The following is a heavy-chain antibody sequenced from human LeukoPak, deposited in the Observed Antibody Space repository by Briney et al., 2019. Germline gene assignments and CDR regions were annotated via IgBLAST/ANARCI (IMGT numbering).Heavy chain of an antibody. CDR1: GFTFNNYA. CDR3: ASGVNYFDY. Sequence: GGSLRLSCAASGFTFNNYAMHWVRQAPGKGLEWVAVVTYDGNNQYYADSVKGRFTVSRDNSRNTVNLQMNSLRGEDTAVYYCASGVNYFDYWGQGTLVTVSS. D-gene: IGHD3-3*01. J-gene: IGHJ4*02. V-gene: IGHV3-30-3*01. CDR2: VTYDGNNQ.